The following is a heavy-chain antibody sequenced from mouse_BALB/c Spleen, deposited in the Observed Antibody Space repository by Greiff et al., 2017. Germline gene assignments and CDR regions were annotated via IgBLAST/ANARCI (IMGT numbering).Heavy chain of an antibody. Sequence: QVQLQQSGPGLVQPSQSLSITCTLSGFSLTSYGVHWVRQSPGKGLEWLGVIWSGGSTDYNAAFISRLSISKDNSKSQVFFKMNSLQANDTAIYYCARNYYGSKGFAYWGQGTLVTVSA. CDR2: IWSGGST. V-gene: IGHV2-2*02. CDR3: ARNYYGSKGFAY. J-gene: IGHJ3*01. D-gene: IGHD1-1*01. CDR1: GFSLTSYG.